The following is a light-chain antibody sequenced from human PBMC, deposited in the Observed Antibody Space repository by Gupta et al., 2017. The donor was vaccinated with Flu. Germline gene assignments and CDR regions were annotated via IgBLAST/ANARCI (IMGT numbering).Light chain of an antibody. CDR1: RLGDKY. V-gene: IGLV3-1*01. Sequence: SYELTQPPSVSVSPGQTASITCSGDRLGDKYACWYQQKPGQSPVVVIHQDTKRPSGIPERFPGSNSGNTATLTISGTQAMDEADYYCQAWDGSTAVFGGGTRLTVL. CDR3: QAWDGSTAV. J-gene: IGLJ2*01. CDR2: QDT.